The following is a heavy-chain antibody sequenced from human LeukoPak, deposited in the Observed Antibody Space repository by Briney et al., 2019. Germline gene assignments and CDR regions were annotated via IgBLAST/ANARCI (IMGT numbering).Heavy chain of an antibody. Sequence: PGGSLRLSCAASGFTFSSYEMNWVRQAPGKGLEWVSYISSNASGRNYADSVKGRFTISRDNAKNTLYLQMSRLRDEDTAVYYCARENSEDAFDIWGQGTMVIVSS. CDR3: ARENSEDAFDI. D-gene: IGHD1-7*01. J-gene: IGHJ3*02. CDR2: ISSNASGR. V-gene: IGHV3-48*03. CDR1: GFTFSSYE.